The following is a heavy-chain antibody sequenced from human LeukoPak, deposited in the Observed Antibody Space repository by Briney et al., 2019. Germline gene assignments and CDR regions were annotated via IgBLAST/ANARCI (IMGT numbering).Heavy chain of an antibody. CDR2: IYYSGST. D-gene: IGHD6-19*01. J-gene: IGHJ3*02. V-gene: IGHV4-59*08. Sequence: SETLSLTCTVSGGSISSYYWSWIRQPPGKGLEYIGYIYYSGSTNYNPSLKSRVTISVDTSKNQFPLKLSSVTAADTAVYYCARHKYSSGWPPEGAFDIWGQGTMVTVSS. CDR3: ARHKYSSGWPPEGAFDI. CDR1: GGSISSYY.